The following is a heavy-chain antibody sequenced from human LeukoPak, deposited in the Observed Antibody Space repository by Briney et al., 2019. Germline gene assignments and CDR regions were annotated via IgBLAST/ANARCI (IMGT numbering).Heavy chain of an antibody. CDR1: GGSISSYY. J-gene: IGHJ4*02. V-gene: IGHV4-59*12. Sequence: SETPSLTCTVSGGSISSYYWSWIRQPPGKGLEWIGYIYYSGSTNYNPSLKSRVTISVDTSKNQFSLKLSSVTAADTAVYYCARGLPRGYDFWSGYYTLGYFDYWGQGTLVTVSS. CDR3: ARGLPRGYDFWSGYYTLGYFDY. CDR2: IYYSGST. D-gene: IGHD3-3*01.